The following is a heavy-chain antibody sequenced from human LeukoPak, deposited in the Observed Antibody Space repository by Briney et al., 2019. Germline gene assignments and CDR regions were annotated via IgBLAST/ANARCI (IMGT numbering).Heavy chain of an antibody. CDR2: IYHSGST. D-gene: IGHD3-10*01. Sequence: PSETLSLTCTVSGGSISSDTSHWGWIRQPPGKGLEWIGSIYHSGSTYYNPSLKSRVTISVDTSKNQFSLKLSSVTAADTAVYYCATDIPHGSGSFSYFDYWGQGTLVTVSS. J-gene: IGHJ4*02. V-gene: IGHV4-39*07. CDR3: ATDIPHGSGSFSYFDY. CDR1: GGSISSDTSH.